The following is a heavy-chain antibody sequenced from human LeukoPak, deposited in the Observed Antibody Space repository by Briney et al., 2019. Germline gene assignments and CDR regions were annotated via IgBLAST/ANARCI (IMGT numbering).Heavy chain of an antibody. Sequence: ASVKVSCKASGGTFSSYAISWVRQAPGQGLEWMGRIIPILGIANYAQKFQGRVTITADKSTSTAYMELSSLRSEDTAVYYCARPSGRGRQIMVRGPLHRGYYYGMDVWGQGTTVTVSS. D-gene: IGHD3-10*01. J-gene: IGHJ6*02. CDR1: GGTFSSYA. CDR2: IIPILGIA. V-gene: IGHV1-69*04. CDR3: ARPSGRGRQIMVRGPLHRGYYYGMDV.